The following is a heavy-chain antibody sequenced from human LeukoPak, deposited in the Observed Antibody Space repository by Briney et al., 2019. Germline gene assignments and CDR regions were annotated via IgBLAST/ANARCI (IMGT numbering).Heavy chain of an antibody. V-gene: IGHV3-7*01. Sequence: GGSLTLGCAVSGLSLSTSWMSWVRMAPGKGLEWVAEINPDGRVTFYAASVKGRFTISRDNAKNSVHLQMNSLRVEDTAVYYCARDPGWGGADYWGQGTLVTVSS. CDR2: INPDGRVT. D-gene: IGHD7-27*01. J-gene: IGHJ4*02. CDR1: GLSLSTSW. CDR3: ARDPGWGGADY.